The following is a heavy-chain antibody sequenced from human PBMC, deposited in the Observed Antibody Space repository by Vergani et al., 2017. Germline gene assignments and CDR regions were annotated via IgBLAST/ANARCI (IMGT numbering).Heavy chain of an antibody. V-gene: IGHV1-2*02. D-gene: IGHD2-2*01. CDR3: ARVCTSSNRDCFDD. CDR2: INPNSGGT. Sequence: QVQLVQSGAEVKKPGASVKVSCKTSGYTFTDYFMHWVRQAPGQGLEWMGWINPNSGGTNYAQKFQGRVTMTRDTSISTAYVELRNLRSDDTAVYYCARVCTSSNRDCFDDWGQGTLVTVSS. CDR1: GYTFTDYF. J-gene: IGHJ4*02.